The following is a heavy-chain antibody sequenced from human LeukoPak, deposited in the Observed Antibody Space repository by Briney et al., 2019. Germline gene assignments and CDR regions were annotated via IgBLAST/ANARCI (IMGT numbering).Heavy chain of an antibody. J-gene: IGHJ1*01. V-gene: IGHV4-34*01. CDR2: INHSGST. CDR3: ARGSLGSSWYRREYFQH. D-gene: IGHD6-13*01. Sequence: PSETLSLTCAVYGGSFSGYYWSWIRQPPGKGLEWIGEINHSGSTNYNSSLKSRVTISVDTSKNQFSLKLSSVTAADTAVYYCARGSLGSSWYRREYFQHWGQGTLVTVSS. CDR1: GGSFSGYY.